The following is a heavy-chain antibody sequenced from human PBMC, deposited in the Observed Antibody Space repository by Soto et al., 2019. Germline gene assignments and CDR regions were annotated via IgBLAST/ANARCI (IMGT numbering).Heavy chain of an antibody. Sequence: GGSLRLSCAASGFTFSSYAMSWVRQAPGKGLEWVSAISGSGGSTYYADSVKGRFTISRDNSKNTLYLQMNSLRAEDTAVYYCAKDSRYCSSTSCYDVMVWGQGTLVTVSS. CDR3: AKDSRYCSSTSCYDVMV. CDR2: ISGSGGST. CDR1: GFTFSSYA. D-gene: IGHD2-2*01. J-gene: IGHJ4*02. V-gene: IGHV3-23*01.